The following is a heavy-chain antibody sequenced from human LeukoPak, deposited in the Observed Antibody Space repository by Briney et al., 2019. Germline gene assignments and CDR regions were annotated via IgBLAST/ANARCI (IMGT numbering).Heavy chain of an antibody. D-gene: IGHD6-19*01. CDR3: AKEAGIAVAGTGDY. V-gene: IGHV3-11*01. CDR1: GFTFSDYY. Sequence: GGSLRLSCAASGFTFSDYYMSWIRQAPGKGLEWVSYISSSGSTIYYADSVKGRFTISRDNSKNTLYLQMNSLRAEDTAVYYCAKEAGIAVAGTGDYWGQGTLVTVSS. J-gene: IGHJ4*02. CDR2: ISSSGSTI.